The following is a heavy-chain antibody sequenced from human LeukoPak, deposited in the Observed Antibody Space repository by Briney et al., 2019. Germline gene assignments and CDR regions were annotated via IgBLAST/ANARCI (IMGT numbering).Heavy chain of an antibody. Sequence: GGSLRLSCAASGFTFSSYAMHWVRQAPGKGLEWVAVISYDGSNKYYADSVKGRFTISRDNSKNTLYLQMNSLRAEDTAVYYCAKGVVDDYWGQGTLVTVSS. D-gene: IGHD3-22*01. CDR2: ISYDGSNK. V-gene: IGHV3-30-3*01. CDR1: GFTFSSYA. CDR3: AKGVVDDY. J-gene: IGHJ4*02.